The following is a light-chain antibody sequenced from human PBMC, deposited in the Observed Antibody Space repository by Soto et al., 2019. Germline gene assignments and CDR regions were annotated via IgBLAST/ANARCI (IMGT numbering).Light chain of an antibody. CDR3: QQYHNWPPDRT. CDR1: QRVSSN. CDR2: GAS. V-gene: IGKV3-15*01. J-gene: IGKJ1*01. Sequence: EIAMTQSPATLSVSPGERATLSCRTSQRVSSNLAWYQQKPGQGPRLLIYGASPRATGNPARFSGSGSGTEFTLIISSLQCEDVALYFCQQYHNWPPDRTFGQGTKVEIK.